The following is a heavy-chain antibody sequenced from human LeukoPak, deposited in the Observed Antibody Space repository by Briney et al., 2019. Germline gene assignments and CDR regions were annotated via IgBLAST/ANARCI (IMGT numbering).Heavy chain of an antibody. Sequence: GGSLRLSCAASGFTFSNAWMNWVRQTPGKGLEWVSVISGSGSTYYADSVRGRFTVSRDNSKHTMSLQMNTLRAEDTAVYYCARGITAFGVPGATYYFDYWGQGTLVTVSS. CDR2: ISGSGST. J-gene: IGHJ4*02. CDR1: GFTFSNAW. V-gene: IGHV3-23*01. CDR3: ARGITAFGVPGATYYFDY. D-gene: IGHD3-3*01.